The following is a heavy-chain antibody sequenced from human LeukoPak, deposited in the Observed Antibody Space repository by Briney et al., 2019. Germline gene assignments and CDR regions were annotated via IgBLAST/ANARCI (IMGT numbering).Heavy chain of an antibody. CDR1: GFTFSSYA. CDR3: ARGRVGQWLVDAFDI. CDR2: ISSSSSYI. D-gene: IGHD6-19*01. Sequence: GGSLRLSCAASGFTFSSYAMSWVRQAPGKGLEWVSSISSSSSYIYYADSVKGRSTISRDNAKNSLYLQMNSLRAEDTAVYYCARGRVGQWLVDAFDIWGQGTMVTVSS. V-gene: IGHV3-21*01. J-gene: IGHJ3*02.